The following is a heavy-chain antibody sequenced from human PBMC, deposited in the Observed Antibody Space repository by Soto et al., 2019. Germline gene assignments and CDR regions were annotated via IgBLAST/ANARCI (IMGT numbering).Heavy chain of an antibody. CDR1: RGTFNRYA. D-gene: IGHD5-18*01. CDR3: ARQNRDTPMVPFDV. CDR2: LVPQFGTP. V-gene: IGHV1-69*01. Sequence: QVQLVQSGAEVKKPGSSVKVSCLASRGTFNRYAINWVRQAPGHGLEWLGALVPQFGTPNYAQKFQDRVTIVADESTNTTSMDLRGLTSDDTAVYYCARQNRDTPMVPFDVWGQGTLVTVSS. J-gene: IGHJ4*02.